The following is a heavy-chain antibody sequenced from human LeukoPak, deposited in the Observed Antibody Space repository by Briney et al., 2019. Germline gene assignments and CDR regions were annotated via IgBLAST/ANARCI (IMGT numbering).Heavy chain of an antibody. CDR1: GGSISSYY. V-gene: IGHV4-59*01. CDR3: ARSDIVVVPAAMGDCYFDY. CDR2: IYYSGST. Sequence: SETLSLTCTVSGGSISSYYWSWIRQPPGKGLEWIGHIYYSGSTNYNPSLKSRVTISVDTSKNQFSLKLSSVTAADTAVYYCARSDIVVVPAAMGDCYFDYWGQGTLVTVSS. D-gene: IGHD2-2*01. J-gene: IGHJ4*02.